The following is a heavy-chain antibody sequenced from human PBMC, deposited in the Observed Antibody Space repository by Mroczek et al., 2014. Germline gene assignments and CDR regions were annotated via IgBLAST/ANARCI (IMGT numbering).Heavy chain of an antibody. CDR2: IYYSGST. V-gene: IGHV4-30-4*01. Sequence: QVQLQQWGPGLVKPSQTLSLTCTVSGGSISSGDYYWSWIRQPPGKGLEWIGYIYYSGSTYYNPSLKSRVTISVDTSKNQFSLKLSSVTAADTAVYYCARVGRGYSSSELWFDPWGQGTLVTVSS. CDR3: ARVGRGYSSSELWFDP. J-gene: IGHJ5*02. CDR1: GGSISSGDYY. D-gene: IGHD6-19*01.